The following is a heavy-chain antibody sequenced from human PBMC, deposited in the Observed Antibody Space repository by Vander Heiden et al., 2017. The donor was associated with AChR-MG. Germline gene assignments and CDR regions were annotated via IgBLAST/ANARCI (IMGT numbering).Heavy chain of an antibody. CDR1: AFSFDDYA. D-gene: IGHD4-17*01. J-gene: IGHJ5*02. Sequence: EVQLVDPGGGLVPPGRSLQPSCSASAFSFDDYAMHWVRQAPGKGLEWVSGISWNSVTIGYADSVKGRFTISRDNAKNSLSLQMKSLRAEDTALYYCAKDNFPYGDFGPSWFDPWGQGTLVTVSS. V-gene: IGHV3-9*01. CDR3: AKDNFPYGDFGPSWFDP. CDR2: ISWNSVTI.